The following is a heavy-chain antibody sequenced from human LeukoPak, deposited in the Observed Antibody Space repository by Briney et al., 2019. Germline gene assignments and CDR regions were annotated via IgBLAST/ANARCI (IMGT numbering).Heavy chain of an antibody. V-gene: IGHV3-30-3*01. D-gene: IGHD1-7*01. CDR2: ISYDGSNK. CDR3: ASEGTKDH. Sequence: GGSLRLSCAASGFTFSSYAMHWVRQAPGKGLEWVAVISYDGSNKYYADSVKGRFTISRDNSKNTLYLRMNSLRAEDTAVYYCASEGTKDHWGQGTLVTVSS. J-gene: IGHJ4*02. CDR1: GFTFSSYA.